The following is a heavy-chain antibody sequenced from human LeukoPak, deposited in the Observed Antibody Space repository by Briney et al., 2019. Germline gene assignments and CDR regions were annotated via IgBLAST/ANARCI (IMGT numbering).Heavy chain of an antibody. CDR3: ASSAAAGTDPEAHYYYYYMDV. Sequence: GGSLRLSCAASGFTFSSYWMSWVRQAPGKGLEWVANIKQDGSEKYYVDSVKGRFTISRDNAKNSLYLQMNSLRAEDTAVYYCASSAAAGTDPEAHYYYYYMDVWGKGTTVTVSS. D-gene: IGHD6-13*01. V-gene: IGHV3-7*01. J-gene: IGHJ6*03. CDR1: GFTFSSYW. CDR2: IKQDGSEK.